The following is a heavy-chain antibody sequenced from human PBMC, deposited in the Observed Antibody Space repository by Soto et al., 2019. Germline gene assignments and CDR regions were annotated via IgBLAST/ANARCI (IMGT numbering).Heavy chain of an antibody. D-gene: IGHD4-17*01. CDR1: GGTFSSYA. V-gene: IGHV1-69*01. Sequence: QVQLVHSGAEVKKPGSSVKVSCKASGGTFSSYAISWVRQAPGQGLEWMGGIIPIFGTANYAQKFQGRVTITADESTSTAYMELSSLSSEDTVVNYCARGGSEGDYGGYWGQGTLVTGSS. CDR2: IIPIFGTA. J-gene: IGHJ4*02. CDR3: ARGGSEGDYGGY.